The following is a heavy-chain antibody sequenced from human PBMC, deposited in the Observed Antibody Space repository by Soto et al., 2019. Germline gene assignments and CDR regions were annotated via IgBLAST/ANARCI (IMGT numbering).Heavy chain of an antibody. J-gene: IGHJ5*02. Sequence: VSVKVSCKASGYTFTSYAMHWVRQAPGQRLEWMGWINAGNGNTKYSQKFQGRVTITRDTSASTAYMELSSLRSEDTAVYYCARDAPYSSSWSFFDPWGQGTLVTVSS. CDR3: ARDAPYSSSWSFFDP. D-gene: IGHD6-13*01. V-gene: IGHV1-3*01. CDR2: INAGNGNT. CDR1: GYTFTSYA.